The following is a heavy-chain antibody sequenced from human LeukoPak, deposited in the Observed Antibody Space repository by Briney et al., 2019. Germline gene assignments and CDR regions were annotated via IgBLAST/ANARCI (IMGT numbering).Heavy chain of an antibody. J-gene: IGHJ4*02. CDR2: ISGSGGST. CDR1: GFAFDIYS. Sequence: GGSLRLSCAASGFAFDIYSMNWVRQAPGKGLEWVSAISGSGGSTYYADSVKGRFTISRDNSKNTLYLQMNSLRAEDTAVYYCARAMWDGDYPEAYWGQGTLVTVSS. D-gene: IGHD4-17*01. CDR3: ARAMWDGDYPEAY. V-gene: IGHV3-23*01.